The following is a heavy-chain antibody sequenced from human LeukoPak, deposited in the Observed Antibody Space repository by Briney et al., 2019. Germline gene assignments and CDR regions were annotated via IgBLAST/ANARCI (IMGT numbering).Heavy chain of an antibody. CDR3: ARAFGEFDFDAFDI. CDR1: GGSISSYY. D-gene: IGHD3-10*01. CDR2: IYTSGST. J-gene: IGHJ3*02. Sequence: SETLSLTCTVSGGSISSYYWSWIRQPAGKGLEWIGRIYTSGSTNYNPSLKSRVTMSVDTSKNQFSLKLSSVSAADTAVYYCARAFGEFDFDAFDIWGQGTMVTVSS. V-gene: IGHV4-4*07.